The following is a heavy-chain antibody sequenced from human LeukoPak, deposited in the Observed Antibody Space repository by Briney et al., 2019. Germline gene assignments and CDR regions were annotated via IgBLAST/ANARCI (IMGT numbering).Heavy chain of an antibody. V-gene: IGHV1-69*06. CDR3: ARSDYYGSGSYSFDY. Sequence: SVKVSCKASGGTFSSYAISWVRQAPGQGLEWMGRIIPIFGTANYAQKFQGRVTITADKSTSTAYMELSSLRSEDTAVYYCARSDYYGSGSYSFDYWGQGTLVTVSS. CDR2: IIPIFGTA. CDR1: GGTFSSYA. J-gene: IGHJ4*02. D-gene: IGHD3-10*01.